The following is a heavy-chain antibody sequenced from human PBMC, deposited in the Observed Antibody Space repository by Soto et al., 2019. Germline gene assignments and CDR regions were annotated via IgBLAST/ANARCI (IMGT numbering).Heavy chain of an antibody. Sequence: EVQLVESGGGMVQPGGSLRLSCGPSGFSLGGYEMNWVRQAPGKGLEWVAYIGSGGSVTYYADSLKGRFTISRDNAKNSVYLLMNSLRAEDTAIYYCVRDPKDGGAFDVWGQGTMVTVSS. J-gene: IGHJ3*01. D-gene: IGHD3-16*01. V-gene: IGHV3-48*03. CDR1: GFSLGGYE. CDR2: IGSGGSVT. CDR3: VRDPKDGGAFDV.